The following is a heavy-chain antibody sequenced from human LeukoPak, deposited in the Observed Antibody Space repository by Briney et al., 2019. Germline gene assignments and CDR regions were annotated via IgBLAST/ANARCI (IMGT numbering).Heavy chain of an antibody. CDR2: IYHSGST. Sequence: SETLSLTCTVSGGSISSSSYYWGWIRQPPGKGLEWIGSIYHSGSTYYNPSLKSRVTISVDTSKNQFSLKLSSVTAADTAVYYCARATAGTTLFEGIDYWGQGTLVTVSS. CDR3: ARATAGTTLFEGIDY. CDR1: GGSISSSSYY. D-gene: IGHD1-1*01. J-gene: IGHJ4*02. V-gene: IGHV4-39*07.